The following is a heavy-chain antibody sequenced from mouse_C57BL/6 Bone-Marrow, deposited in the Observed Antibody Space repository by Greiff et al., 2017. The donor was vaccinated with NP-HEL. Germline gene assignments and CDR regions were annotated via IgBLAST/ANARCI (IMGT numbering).Heavy chain of an antibody. Sequence: EVQRVESGGGLVQSGRSLRLSCATSGFTFSDFYMEWVRQAPGKGLEWIAASRNKANDYTTEYSASVKGRFIVSRDTSQSILYLQMNALRAEDTAIYYCARDASYYYGSSPFAYWGQGTLVTVSA. CDR2: SRNKANDYTT. V-gene: IGHV7-1*01. CDR3: ARDASYYYGSSPFAY. D-gene: IGHD1-1*01. CDR1: GFTFSDFY. J-gene: IGHJ3*01.